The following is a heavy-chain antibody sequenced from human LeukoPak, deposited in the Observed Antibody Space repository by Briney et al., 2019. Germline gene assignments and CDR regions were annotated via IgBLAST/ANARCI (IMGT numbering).Heavy chain of an antibody. J-gene: IGHJ4*02. CDR3: ARLQGYNRHLDY. V-gene: IGHV4-59*08. CDR1: GGSISNYY. CDR2: IYYSGST. D-gene: IGHD1-14*01. Sequence: PSETLSLTCTVSGGSISNYYWSWIRQPPGKALEWIGYIYYSGSTNYNPSLKSRVTMSVDTSKNQFSLKLSSLTAADTAVYYCARLQGYNRHLDYWGQGTLVTVSS.